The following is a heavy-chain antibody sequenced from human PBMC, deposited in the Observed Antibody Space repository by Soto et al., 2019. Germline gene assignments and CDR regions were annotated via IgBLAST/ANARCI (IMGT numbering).Heavy chain of an antibody. CDR2: ISWNSGSI. CDR3: AKDRDPYDGYNPFDY. CDR1: GFTFDDYA. J-gene: IGHJ4*02. D-gene: IGHD3-16*01. Sequence: SLRLSCAASGFTFDDYAMHWVRQAPGKGLEWVSVISWNSGSIGYADSVKGRFTISRDNAKNSLYLQMNSLRAEDTALYYCAKDRDPYDGYNPFDYWGQGTLVTGSS. V-gene: IGHV3-9*01.